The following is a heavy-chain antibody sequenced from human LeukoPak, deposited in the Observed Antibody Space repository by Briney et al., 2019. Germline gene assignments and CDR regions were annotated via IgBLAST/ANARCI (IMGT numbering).Heavy chain of an antibody. D-gene: IGHD2-8*01. CDR1: GFTVSSNY. CDR3: AKTFQWYYMDV. J-gene: IGHJ6*03. CDR2: IYSGGST. V-gene: IGHV3-53*01. Sequence: GGSLRLSCAASGFTVSSNYMSWVRQAPGKGLEWVSVIYSGGSTYYADSVKGRFTISRDNAKNSLYPQMNSLRAEDTAVYYCAKTFQWYYMDVWGKGTTVTISS.